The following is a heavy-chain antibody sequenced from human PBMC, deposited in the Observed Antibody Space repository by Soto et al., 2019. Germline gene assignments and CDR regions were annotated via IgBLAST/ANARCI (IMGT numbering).Heavy chain of an antibody. Sequence: PSETLSLTCAVSGGSISSGGYSWSWIRQPPGKGLEWIAAIYYSGNIYHSPSLKSRVTMSIDTSKNQFSLKLTSVTAADTAVYYCARGRRAGYYDSSGDFDYWGQGTLVTVS. CDR2: IYYSGNI. J-gene: IGHJ4*02. CDR1: GGSISSGGYS. D-gene: IGHD3-22*01. V-gene: IGHV4-30-2*03. CDR3: ARGRRAGYYDSSGDFDY.